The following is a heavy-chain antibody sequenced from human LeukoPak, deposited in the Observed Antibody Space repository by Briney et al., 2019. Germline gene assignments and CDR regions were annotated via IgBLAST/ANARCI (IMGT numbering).Heavy chain of an antibody. J-gene: IGHJ4*02. CDR3: VRDVYGDYGSDS. D-gene: IGHD4-17*01. V-gene: IGHV3-21*01. CDR2: ISSTSTYT. Sequence: GGSLRLSCAASGFTFSRYSMNWARQAPGKGLEWVSSISSTSTYTYYADSVKGRFTISRDNAQSSLYLQMNSLRAEDTAVYYCVRDVYGDYGSDSWGQGTLVTVSS. CDR1: GFTFSRYS.